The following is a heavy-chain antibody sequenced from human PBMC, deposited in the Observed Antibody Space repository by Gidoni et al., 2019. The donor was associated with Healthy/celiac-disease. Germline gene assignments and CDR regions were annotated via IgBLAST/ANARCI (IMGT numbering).Heavy chain of an antibody. V-gene: IGHV2-5*02. CDR3: ALSSWLGEVATTTHFDY. CDR2: ISWDTAN. J-gene: IGHJ4*02. CDR1: GFSLSSSGVG. Sequence: HITLKDSVPTQVTPTQPVTLTFTFSGFSLSSSGVGQGWSRQPPGRALEWLALISWDTANRYSPSLRSRLTITKDTSENQVVPTMTNMDPVDTATYYCALSSWLGEVATTTHFDYWGQGTLLTVSS. D-gene: IGHD5-12*01.